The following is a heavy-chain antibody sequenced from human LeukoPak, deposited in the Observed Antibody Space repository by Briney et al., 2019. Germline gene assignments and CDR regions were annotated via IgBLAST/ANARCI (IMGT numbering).Heavy chain of an antibody. J-gene: IGHJ6*02. D-gene: IGHD3-10*02. CDR1: GGSISSSSYY. Sequence: SETLSLTCTVSGGSISSSSYYWGWIRQPPGKGLEWIGYIYYSGSTYYNPSLKSRVTISVDTSKNQFSLKLSSVTAADTAVYYCARGIVVRSPMGGGYYYGMDVWGQGTTVTVSS. CDR2: IYYSGST. V-gene: IGHV4-30-4*08. CDR3: ARGIVVRSPMGGGYYYGMDV.